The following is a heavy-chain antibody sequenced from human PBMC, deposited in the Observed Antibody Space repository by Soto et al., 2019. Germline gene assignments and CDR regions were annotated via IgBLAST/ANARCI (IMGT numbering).Heavy chain of an antibody. CDR1: GFTFGTYA. V-gene: IGHV3-23*01. Sequence: PGGSLRLSCAASGFTFGTYAMSWVRQAPGMGLEWVSAIGASEGSTYYADSVRDRFTISRDNSKNTLYLQINSLRAEDTAVYFCAKDPDGDYISYSYPFEHWGPGTLVTVSS. D-gene: IGHD4-17*01. CDR3: AKDPDGDYISYSYPFEH. J-gene: IGHJ4*02. CDR2: IGASEGST.